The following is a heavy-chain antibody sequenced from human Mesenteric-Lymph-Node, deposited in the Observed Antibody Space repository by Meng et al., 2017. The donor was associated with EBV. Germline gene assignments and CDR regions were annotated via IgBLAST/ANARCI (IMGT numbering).Heavy chain of an antibody. CDR3: VHGRGGGNSAIFDY. V-gene: IGHV2-5*02. J-gene: IGHJ4*01. D-gene: IGHD4-23*01. Sequence: QITLKESGPTLVKPTXPLPLTXTFSGFSLSTYAVGVGWIRQPPGKALEWLALIYWDDDERYSPSLKSRLTITKDTSINQVVLTMTNMDPVDTATYYCVHGRGGGNSAIFDYWGHGTLVTVSS. CDR2: IYWDDDE. CDR1: GFSLSTYAVG.